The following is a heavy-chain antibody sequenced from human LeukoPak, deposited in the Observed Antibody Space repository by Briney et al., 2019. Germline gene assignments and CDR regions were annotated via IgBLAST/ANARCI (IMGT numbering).Heavy chain of an antibody. CDR3: ARCDSSGYLNYYFDY. CDR1: GGSISSYY. Sequence: SETLSLTCTVSGGSISSYYWSWIRQPPGKGLEWIGYIYYSGSTNYNPSLKSRVTILVDSSKNQFSLKLSSVTAADTAVYYCARCDSSGYLNYYFDYWGQGTLVTVSS. V-gene: IGHV4-59*08. D-gene: IGHD3-22*01. CDR2: IYYSGST. J-gene: IGHJ4*02.